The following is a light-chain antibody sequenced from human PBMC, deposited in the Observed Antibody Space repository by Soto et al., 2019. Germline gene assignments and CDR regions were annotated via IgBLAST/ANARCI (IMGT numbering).Light chain of an antibody. CDR1: QSVSSN. CDR2: GAS. V-gene: IGKV3-15*01. CDR3: QKYNNWPQT. J-gene: IGKJ1*01. Sequence: EIVMTQSPATLSVSPGKRATLSCRASQSVSSNLAWYQQKPGQAPRLLIYGASTRATGIPARFSGSGSGTEFTLTISSLQSEDFAVYYCQKYNNWPQTFGQGTKVDIK.